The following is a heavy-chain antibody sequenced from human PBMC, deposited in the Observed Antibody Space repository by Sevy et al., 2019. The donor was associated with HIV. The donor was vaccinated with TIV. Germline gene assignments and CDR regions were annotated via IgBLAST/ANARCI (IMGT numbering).Heavy chain of an antibody. CDR3: ARLTITMVRGVIIDY. D-gene: IGHD3-10*01. CDR1: GGTFSSYA. Sequence: ASVKVSCKASGGTFSSYAISWVRQAPGQGLEWMGGIIPIFGTANYAQKFQGRVTITADESTSTAYMELSSLRSEDTAVYYCARLTITMVRGVIIDYWGQRTLVTVSS. J-gene: IGHJ4*02. V-gene: IGHV1-69*13. CDR2: IIPIFGTA.